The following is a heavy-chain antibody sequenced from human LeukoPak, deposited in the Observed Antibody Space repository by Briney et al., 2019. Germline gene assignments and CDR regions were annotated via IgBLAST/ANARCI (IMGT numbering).Heavy chain of an antibody. CDR2: INTNTGNP. CDR3: AREPYDYVWGSYTGGFDY. J-gene: IGHJ4*02. V-gene: IGHV7-4-1*02. D-gene: IGHD3-16*01. CDR1: GYTFTSYA. Sequence: ASVKVSCKASGYTFTSYAMNWVRQAPGQGLEWMGWINTNTGNPTYAQGFTGRFVFSLDTSVSTAYLQISSLKAEDTAVYYCAREPYDYVWGSYTGGFDYWGQGTLVTVSS.